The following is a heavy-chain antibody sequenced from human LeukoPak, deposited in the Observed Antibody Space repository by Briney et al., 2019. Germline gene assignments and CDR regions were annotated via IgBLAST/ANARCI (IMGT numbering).Heavy chain of an antibody. D-gene: IGHD3-3*01. CDR2: ISSSSSYI. V-gene: IGHV3-21*01. CDR1: GFTFSSYS. J-gene: IGHJ3*02. Sequence: GGSLRLSCAASGFTFSSYSMNWVRQAPGKGLEWVSSISSSSSYIYYADSVKGRFTISRDNAKNSLYLQMNSLRAEDTAVYYCARDFDFGVVRAFDIWGQGTMVTVSS. CDR3: ARDFDFGVVRAFDI.